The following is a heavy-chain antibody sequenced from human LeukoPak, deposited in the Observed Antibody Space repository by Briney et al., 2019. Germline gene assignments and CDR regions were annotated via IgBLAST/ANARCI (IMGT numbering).Heavy chain of an antibody. D-gene: IGHD2-2*02. J-gene: IGHJ5*02. Sequence: SETLSLTCAVYRGSFSGYYWSWIRQPPGKGLEWIGEINHSGSTNYNPSLKSRVTISVDTSKNQFSLKLSSVTAADTAVYYCARVGYCSSTSCYRGKKYNWFDPWGQGTLVTVSS. CDR1: RGSFSGYY. CDR2: INHSGST. CDR3: ARVGYCSSTSCYRGKKYNWFDP. V-gene: IGHV4-34*01.